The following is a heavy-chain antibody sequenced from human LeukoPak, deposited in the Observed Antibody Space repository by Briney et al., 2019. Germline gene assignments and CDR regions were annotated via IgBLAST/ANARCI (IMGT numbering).Heavy chain of an antibody. Sequence: ASVKVSCKASGYTFTSYFMHWVRQAPGQGLDWMGIINPSGGSTSYAQKFQGRVTMTRDTSTSTVYMELSSLRSEDTAVYYCARVKGVVAASDYWGQGTLVTVSS. V-gene: IGHV1-46*01. CDR1: GYTFTSYF. J-gene: IGHJ4*02. CDR3: ARVKGVVAASDY. D-gene: IGHD2-15*01. CDR2: INPSGGST.